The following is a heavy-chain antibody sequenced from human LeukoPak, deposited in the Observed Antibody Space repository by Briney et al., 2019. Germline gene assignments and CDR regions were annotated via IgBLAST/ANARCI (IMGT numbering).Heavy chain of an antibody. CDR1: GFIFTSYG. CDR3: VRDPSGMDAFDI. V-gene: IGHV3-30*02. Sequence: GGPLRLSCAASGFIFTSYGLPWVRQAPGKGLEWVSFIRYDGSDIDYADSAKGRFTISRDNSKNTLYLQMNSVRVEDTAVYYCVRDPSGMDAFDIWGQGTVVTVSS. D-gene: IGHD6-13*01. J-gene: IGHJ3*02. CDR2: IRYDGSDI.